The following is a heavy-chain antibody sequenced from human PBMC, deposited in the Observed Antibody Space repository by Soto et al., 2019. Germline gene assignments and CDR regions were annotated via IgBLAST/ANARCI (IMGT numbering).Heavy chain of an antibody. D-gene: IGHD3-22*01. CDR3: ATVYYYDSSGQNFDY. V-gene: IGHV1-24*01. Sequence: GASVKVSCKVSGYTLTELSMHLVRQAPGKGLEWMGGFDPEDGETIYAQKFQGRVTMTEDTSTDTAYMELSSLRSEDTAVYYCATVYYYDSSGQNFDYWVQGTLVTVSS. CDR1: GYTLTELS. J-gene: IGHJ4*02. CDR2: FDPEDGET.